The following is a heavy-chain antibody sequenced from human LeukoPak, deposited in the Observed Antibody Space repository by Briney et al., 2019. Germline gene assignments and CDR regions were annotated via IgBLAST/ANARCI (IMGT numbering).Heavy chain of an antibody. V-gene: IGHV3-23*01. D-gene: IGHD2-2*01. Sequence: GGSLRLSCAASGFTFISYAMTWVRQAPGKGLERVSTISGSDGRTYYADSVKGRFTISRDNSRNTLCLHMNSLRAEDTAVYYCAKGGMSYCSSISCYAGKIDFWGQGTLVTVSS. CDR3: AKGGMSYCSSISCYAGKIDF. CDR1: GFTFISYA. J-gene: IGHJ4*02. CDR2: ISGSDGRT.